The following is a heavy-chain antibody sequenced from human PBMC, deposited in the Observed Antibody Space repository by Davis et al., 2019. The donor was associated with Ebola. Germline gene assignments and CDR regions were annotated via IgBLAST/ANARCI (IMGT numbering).Heavy chain of an antibody. CDR2: IYPGDSDT. D-gene: IGHD6-13*01. CDR1: GYSFTSYW. V-gene: IGHV5-51*01. Sequence: GESLKISCKGSGYSFTSYWIGWVRQMPGKGLEWMGIIYPGDSDTRYSPSFQGQVTISADKSISTAYLQWSSLKASDTAMYYCARRNSSSWGRWDYYYGMDVWGQGTTVTVSS. J-gene: IGHJ6*02. CDR3: ARRNSSSWGRWDYYYGMDV.